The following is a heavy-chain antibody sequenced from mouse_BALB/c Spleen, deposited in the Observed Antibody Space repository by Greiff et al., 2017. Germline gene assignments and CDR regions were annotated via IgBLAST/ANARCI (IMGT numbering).Heavy chain of an antibody. J-gene: IGHJ3*01. CDR1: GFTFSSYG. CDR3: ARPNGNYGWFAY. CDR2: ISSGGSYT. Sequence: EVMLVESGGDLVKPGGSLKLSCAASGFTFSSYGMSWVRQTPDKRLEWVATISSGGSYTYYPDSVKGRFTISRDNAKNTLYLQMSSLKSEDTAMYYCARPNGNYGWFAYWGQGTLVTVSA. D-gene: IGHD2-1*01. V-gene: IGHV5-6*01.